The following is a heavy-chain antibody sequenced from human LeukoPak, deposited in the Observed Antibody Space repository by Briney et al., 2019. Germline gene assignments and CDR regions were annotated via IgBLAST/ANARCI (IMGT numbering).Heavy chain of an antibody. V-gene: IGHV1-8*01. J-gene: IGHJ4*02. Sequence: ASVKVSCKASGYTFTSYDINWMRQATGQGLEWMGWMNPNSGNTGYAQKFQGRVTMTRNTSISTAYMELSSLRSEDTAVYYCARDREGIAAPPDYWGQGTLVTVSS. CDR2: MNPNSGNT. CDR1: GYTFTSYD. CDR3: ARDREGIAAPPDY. D-gene: IGHD6-6*01.